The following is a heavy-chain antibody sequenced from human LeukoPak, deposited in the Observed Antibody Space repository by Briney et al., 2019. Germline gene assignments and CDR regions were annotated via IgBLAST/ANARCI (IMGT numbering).Heavy chain of an antibody. CDR1: GYTFTSYG. V-gene: IGHV1-18*01. CDR2: ISAYNGNT. J-gene: IGHJ6*02. D-gene: IGHD2-2*01. Sequence: ASVKVSCKASGYTFTSYGISWVRQAPGQGLEWMGWISAYNGNTNYAQKLQGRVTMTTDTSTSTAYMELRSLRSDDTAVYYCARDPGDIVVVPAAVGMDVWGQGTTVTVSS. CDR3: ARDPGDIVVVPAAVGMDV.